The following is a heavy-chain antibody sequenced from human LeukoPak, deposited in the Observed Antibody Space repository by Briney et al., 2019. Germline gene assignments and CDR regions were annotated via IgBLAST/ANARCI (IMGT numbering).Heavy chain of an antibody. CDR2: IYYSGST. D-gene: IGHD3-22*01. J-gene: IGHJ4*02. V-gene: IGHV4-61*01. CDR3: VRDRGIVAFDY. CDR1: GGSISSTSYY. Sequence: SETLCLTCTVSGGSISSTSYYWGWIRQPPGKGLEWVGYIYYSGSTNYNPSLKSRVTISVDTSKNQFSLELSSVTAADTAVYYCVRDRGIVAFDYWGQPIVVTVSS.